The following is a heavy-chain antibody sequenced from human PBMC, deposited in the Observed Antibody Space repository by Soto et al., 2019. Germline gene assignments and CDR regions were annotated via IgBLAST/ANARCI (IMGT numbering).Heavy chain of an antibody. CDR2: IIPIFGTA. CDR1: GGTFSSYA. CDR3: ARDKGGTYYYYGMDV. D-gene: IGHD1-1*01. Sequence: ASVKVSCKASGGTFSSYAISWVRQAPGQGLEWMGGIIPIFGTANYAQKFQGRVTITADESTSTAYMELSSLGSEDTAVYYCARDKGGTYYYYGMDVWGQGTTVTVSS. V-gene: IGHV1-69*13. J-gene: IGHJ6*02.